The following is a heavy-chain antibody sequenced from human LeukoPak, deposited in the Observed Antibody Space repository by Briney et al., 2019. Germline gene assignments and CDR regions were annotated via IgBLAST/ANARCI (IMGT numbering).Heavy chain of an antibody. V-gene: IGHV3-23*01. CDR2: IRNTGGNT. CDR3: AKQDIKSSAWYD. J-gene: IGHJ4*02. D-gene: IGHD6-19*01. CDR1: GVTFRSYA. Sequence: VGSLRLSCAASGVTFRSYAMSWVRHAPGRGREWVFAIRNTGGNTYYEDSVKGRFTISRDNSKNTLYLKMNSLRAEDTAVYYCAKQDIKSSAWYDWGQGTLVTVSS.